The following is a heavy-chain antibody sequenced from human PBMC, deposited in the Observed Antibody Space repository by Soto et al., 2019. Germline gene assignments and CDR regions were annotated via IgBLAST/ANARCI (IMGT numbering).Heavy chain of an antibody. CDR3: AATSWRNPSSAESDD. CDR2: ISGDGSNK. V-gene: IGHV3-30*03. Sequence: RLSCTVSGVKIRGYGMHRVSQNKGRGLEWLAAISGDGSNKYFGDSVKGRFTISRDNSTSTVYMELSSLRSEDTAVYYCAATSWRNPSSAESDDLVKGT. D-gene: IGHD6-6*01. J-gene: IGHJ4*02. CDR1: GVKIRGYG.